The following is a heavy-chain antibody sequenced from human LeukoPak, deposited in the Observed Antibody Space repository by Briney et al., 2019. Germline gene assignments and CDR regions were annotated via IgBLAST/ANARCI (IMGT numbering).Heavy chain of an antibody. V-gene: IGHV4-59*01. CDR1: GGSFSGYY. CDR3: ARGWGSSAFDI. D-gene: IGHD7-27*01. CDR2: IYYSGST. Sequence: SETLSLTCAVYGGSFSGYYWSWIRQPPGKGLEWIGYIYYSGSTNYNPSLKSRVTISVDTSKNQFSLKLSSVTAADTAVYYCARGWGSSAFDIWGQGTMVTVSS. J-gene: IGHJ3*02.